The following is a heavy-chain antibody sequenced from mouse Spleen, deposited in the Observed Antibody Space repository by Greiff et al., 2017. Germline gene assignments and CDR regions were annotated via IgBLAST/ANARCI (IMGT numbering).Heavy chain of an antibody. V-gene: IGHV3-6*01. CDR1: GYSITSGYY. D-gene: IGHD1-2*01. J-gene: IGHJ1*01. CDR2: ISYDGSN. CDR3: ARETTATGYWYFDV. Sequence: DVKLQESGPGLVKPSQSLSLTCSVTGYSITSGYYWNWIRQFPGNKLEWMGYISYDGSNNYNPSLKNRISITRDTSKNQFFLKLNSVTTEDTATYYCARETTATGYWYFDVWGAGTTVTVSS.